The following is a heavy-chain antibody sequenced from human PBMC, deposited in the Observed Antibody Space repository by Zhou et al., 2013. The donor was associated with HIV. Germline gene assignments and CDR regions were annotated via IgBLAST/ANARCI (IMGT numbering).Heavy chain of an antibody. CDR1: GYTFTNYG. Sequence: QVQLLQSGSEMKKPGASVKVSCKTSGYTFTNYGISWVRQAPGQGLEWLGSISSYTGDTNYAQRLQGRVTMTTDTSTSTAYMLLRSLRSDDTAVYYCARDPVGDGYKSYYYYGMDVWGQGTTVTVSS. CDR3: ARDPVGDGYKSYYYYGMDV. J-gene: IGHJ6*02. CDR2: ISSYTGDT. D-gene: IGHD1-26*01. V-gene: IGHV1-18*01.